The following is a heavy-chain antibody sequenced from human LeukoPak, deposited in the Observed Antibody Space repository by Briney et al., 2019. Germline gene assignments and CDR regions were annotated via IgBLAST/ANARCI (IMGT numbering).Heavy chain of an antibody. CDR2: ISAYNGNT. CDR3: ARDLTLLWFGELLGLPSDY. J-gene: IGHJ4*02. CDR1: GYTFTSYG. Sequence: GASVKVSCKASGYTFTSYGISWVRQAPGQGLEGMGWISAYNGNTNYAQKLQGRVTMTTDTSTSTAYMELRSLRSDDTAVYYCARDLTLLWFGELLGLPSDYWGQGTLVTVSS. D-gene: IGHD3-10*01. V-gene: IGHV1-18*01.